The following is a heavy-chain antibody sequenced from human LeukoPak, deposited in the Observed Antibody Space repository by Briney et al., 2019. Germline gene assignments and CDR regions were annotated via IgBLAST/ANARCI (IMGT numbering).Heavy chain of an antibody. CDR1: GGSISSGGYY. CDR2: IYYSGST. V-gene: IGHV4-30-4*08. CDR3: ARDTRPGANFDY. Sequence: PSETLSLTCTVSGGSISSGGYYWSWIRQHPGKGLEWIGYIYYSGSTYYNPSLKSRVTISVDTSKNQFSLKLSSVTAADTAVYYCARDTRPGANFDYWGQGTLVTVSS. J-gene: IGHJ4*02. D-gene: IGHD5-18*01.